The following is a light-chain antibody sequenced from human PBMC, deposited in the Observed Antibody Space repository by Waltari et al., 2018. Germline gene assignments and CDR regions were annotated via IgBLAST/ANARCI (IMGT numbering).Light chain of an antibody. CDR2: VNSDGSH. CDR1: SGHRTHI. CDR3: QTGGHGTWV. J-gene: IGLJ3*02. Sequence: QLVLTHSPSASASLGASVTLTCTLSSGHRTHIISWLQQQPEKGPRYLMNVNSDGSHNKGVGIPDRFSGSSSGAERYLTISSLQSEDEADYYCQTGGHGTWVFGGGTRLTVL. V-gene: IGLV4-69*01.